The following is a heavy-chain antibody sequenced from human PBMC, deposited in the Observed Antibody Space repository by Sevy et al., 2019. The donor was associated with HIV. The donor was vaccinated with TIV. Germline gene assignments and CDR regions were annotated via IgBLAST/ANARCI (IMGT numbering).Heavy chain of an antibody. CDR1: GYTFTGYY. V-gene: IGHV1-2*02. Sequence: ASVKVSCKASGYTFTGYYMHWMRQAAGQGLEWMGWINPDSGGPTYAAKFQGRVTLTRDTSISTAYMDLSRLKSDDTAVYYCVRDDRDGYFEYWGQGTLVTVSS. J-gene: IGHJ4*02. CDR3: VRDDRDGYFEY. CDR2: INPDSGGP.